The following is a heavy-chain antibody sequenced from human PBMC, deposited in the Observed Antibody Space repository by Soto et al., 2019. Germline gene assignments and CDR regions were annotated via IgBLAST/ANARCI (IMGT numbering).Heavy chain of an antibody. J-gene: IGHJ5*02. V-gene: IGHV4-30-4*01. Sequence: KPLETLSLTCSVSGDYIHVGGYYWTWIRQRPGKGLEWMGYIYYTGKTYYNPSLESRLTMSVDRSKNQFSLRLTSVTAADTAVYFCGRDLTSNANCIDPWGQGTLVTVSS. CDR3: GRDLTSNANCIDP. CDR1: GDYIHVGGYY. CDR2: IYYTGKT. D-gene: IGHD2-2*01.